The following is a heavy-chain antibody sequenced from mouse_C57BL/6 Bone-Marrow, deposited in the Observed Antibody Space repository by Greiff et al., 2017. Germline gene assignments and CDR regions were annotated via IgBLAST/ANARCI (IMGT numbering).Heavy chain of an antibody. CDR1: GFTFSSYA. V-gene: IGHV5-4*01. Sequence: EVKLMESGGGLVKPGGSLKLSCAASGFTFSSYAMSWVRQTPEKRLEWVATISDGGSYTYYPDNVKGRFTISRDNAKNNLYLQMSHLKSEDTAMYYCARERVYFDYWGQGTTLTVSS. CDR3: ARERVYFDY. J-gene: IGHJ2*01. CDR2: ISDGGSYT.